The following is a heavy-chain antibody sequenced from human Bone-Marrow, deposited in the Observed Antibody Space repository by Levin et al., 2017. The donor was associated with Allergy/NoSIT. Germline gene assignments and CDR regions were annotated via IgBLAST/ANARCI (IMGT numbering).Heavy chain of an antibody. V-gene: IGHV4-59*08. CDR3: LSHGGPGGYDPD. D-gene: IGHD5-12*01. J-gene: IGHJ4*02. CDR2: VYHSGGT. Sequence: MPSETLSLTCTVSGASINTYYRSWIRQPPGKGLEWIGHVYHSGGTNYNPSLKSRVIISADTSKNQFSLKLNSLTAADTAVYYCLSHGGPGGYDPDWGQGTLVTVSS. CDR1: GASINTYY.